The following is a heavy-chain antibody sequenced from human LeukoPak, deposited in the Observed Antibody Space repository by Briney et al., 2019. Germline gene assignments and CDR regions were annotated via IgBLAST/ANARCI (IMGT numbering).Heavy chain of an antibody. Sequence: GGSLRLSCAASGFTISSYSMNWVRQAPGKGLEWVSSIGSSSSYIYYADSVKGRFTISRDNAKNSLYLQMNSLRAEDTAVYYCARAHPRYYYDFWGQGTLVTVPS. CDR1: GFTISSYS. CDR2: IGSSSSYI. CDR3: ARAHPRYYYDF. J-gene: IGHJ4*02. V-gene: IGHV3-21*01. D-gene: IGHD1-14*01.